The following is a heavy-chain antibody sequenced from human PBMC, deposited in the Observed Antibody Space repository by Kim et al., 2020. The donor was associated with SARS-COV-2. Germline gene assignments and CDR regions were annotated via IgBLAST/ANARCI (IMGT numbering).Heavy chain of an antibody. D-gene: IGHD2-21*01. V-gene: IGHV3-11*03. J-gene: IGHJ4*02. CDR3: ARIFSMGLFLVDL. Sequence: ADSLKGRFTVSRDNAKTSLYLQMNSLRVDDTAVYYCARIFSMGLFLVDLWGQGTQVTVSS.